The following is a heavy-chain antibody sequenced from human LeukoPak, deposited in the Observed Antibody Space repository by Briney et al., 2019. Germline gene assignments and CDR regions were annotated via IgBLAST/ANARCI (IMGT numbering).Heavy chain of an antibody. J-gene: IGHJ4*02. CDR3: AKDDGIRFWCFDY. CDR1: GFTFSSYG. CDR2: ISYDGSNK. Sequence: GRSLRLSCAASGFTFSSYGMHWVRQAPGKGLEWVAVISYDGSNKYYADSVKGRFTISRDNSKNTLYPQMNSLRAEDTAVYYCAKDDGIRFWCFDYWGQGTLVTVSS. D-gene: IGHD2-8*01. V-gene: IGHV3-30*18.